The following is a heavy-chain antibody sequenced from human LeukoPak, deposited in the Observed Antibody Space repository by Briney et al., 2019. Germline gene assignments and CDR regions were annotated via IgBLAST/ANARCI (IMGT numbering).Heavy chain of an antibody. D-gene: IGHD6-6*01. Sequence: ASVKVSCKASVYTFTSYDINWVRQATGQGLEWMGWMNPNSGNTGYAQKFQGGVTITRNTSISTAYMELSSLRSEDTAVYYCARVFRGSSPCYYWGQGTLVTVSS. CDR2: MNPNSGNT. V-gene: IGHV1-8*03. J-gene: IGHJ4*02. CDR1: VYTFTSYD. CDR3: ARVFRGSSPCYY.